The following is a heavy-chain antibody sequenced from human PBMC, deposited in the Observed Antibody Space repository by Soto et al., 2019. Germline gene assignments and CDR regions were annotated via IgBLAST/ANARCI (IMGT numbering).Heavy chain of an antibody. CDR1: GGTVNRYA. Sequence: QVQLVQSGAEVKKPGSSVKVSCKASGGTVNRYAISWVRQAPGQGLEWMGGIIPIFGIGNDAQRFQGRVTITADESTGTAYMELSSLRYEDTGVYYCARSAITHFGVVSIPPDYCCERDVGGHCTAVTASS. V-gene: IGHV1-69*01. CDR3: ARSAITHFGVVSIPPDYCCERDV. D-gene: IGHD3-3*01. CDR2: IIPIFGIG. J-gene: IGHJ6*02.